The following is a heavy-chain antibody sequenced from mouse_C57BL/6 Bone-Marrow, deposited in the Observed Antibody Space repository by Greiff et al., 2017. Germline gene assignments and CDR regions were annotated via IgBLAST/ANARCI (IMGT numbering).Heavy chain of an antibody. CDR1: GFSLTSYG. D-gene: IGHD1-1*01. V-gene: IGHV2-9*01. Sequence: VQRVESGPGLVAPSQSLSITCTVSGFSLTSYGVDWVRQPPGKGLEWLGVIWGGGSTNYNSALMSRLSISKDNSKSQVFLKMNSLQTDDTAMYDCAKRRDGSSYDYAMDYWGQGTSVTVSS. CDR2: IWGGGST. CDR3: AKRRDGSSYDYAMDY. J-gene: IGHJ4*01.